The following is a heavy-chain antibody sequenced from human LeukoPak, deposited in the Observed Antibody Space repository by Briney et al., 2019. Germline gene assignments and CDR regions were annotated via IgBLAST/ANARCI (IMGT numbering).Heavy chain of an antibody. CDR1: GFTFSSYA. D-gene: IGHD4-23*01. Sequence: PGGSLRLSCAASGFTFSSYAMHWVRQAPGKGLEWVAVISYDESNKYYADSVKGRFTISRDNSKNTLYLQMNSLRAEDTAVYYCARDKAVVTRRGWFDPWGQGTLVTVSS. CDR2: ISYDESNK. CDR3: ARDKAVVTRRGWFDP. J-gene: IGHJ5*02. V-gene: IGHV3-30-3*01.